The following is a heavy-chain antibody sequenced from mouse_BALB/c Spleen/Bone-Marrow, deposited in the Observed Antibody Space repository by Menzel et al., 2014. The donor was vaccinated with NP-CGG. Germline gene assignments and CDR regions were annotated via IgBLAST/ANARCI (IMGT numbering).Heavy chain of an antibody. CDR1: GYTFTSYW. V-gene: IGHV1-5*01. CDR3: TRVITTGSAWFAY. J-gene: IGHJ3*01. CDR2: IYPGNSDT. D-gene: IGHD2-4*01. Sequence: EVQLQQSGTVLARPGASVKMSCKAPGYTFTSYWMHWVKQRPGQGLEWIGAIYPGNSDTSYNQKFKGKAKLTAVTSTSTAYMELSSLTNEDSAVYYCTRVITTGSAWFAYWGQGTLVTVSA.